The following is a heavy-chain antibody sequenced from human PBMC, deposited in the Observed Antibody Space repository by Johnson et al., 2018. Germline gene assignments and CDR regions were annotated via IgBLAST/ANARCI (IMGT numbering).Heavy chain of an antibody. CDR2: ISSSSSYI. D-gene: IGHD3-22*01. J-gene: IGHJ1*01. V-gene: IGHV3-21*01. CDR1: GFTFSSYS. Sequence: VQLVQSGGGLVKPGGSLRLSCAAAGFTFSSYSMNWVRQAPGKGLEWVSYISSSSSYIYYADSVKGRFTISRHNAKNSLYLQMNSLRAEDTAVYYCATEMTDYYDSSGYSHWGQGTLVTVSS. CDR3: ATEMTDYYDSSGYSH.